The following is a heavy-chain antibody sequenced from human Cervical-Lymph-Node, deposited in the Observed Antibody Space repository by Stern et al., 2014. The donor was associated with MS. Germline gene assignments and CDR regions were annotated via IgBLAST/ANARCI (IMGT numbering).Heavy chain of an antibody. V-gene: IGHV3-30*07. Sequence: VQLVQSGGGVVQPGTSLRLSCAASAFNFNNYAMHWVRQAPGKGLDWVAVILYDEPKKYYADSGRGRCTISRDHSKNTLYLQMAGLRADDTAVYYCAADRYCSADSCQGLFDYWGQGTLVTVSS. CDR3: AADRYCSADSCQGLFDY. D-gene: IGHD2-15*01. CDR2: ILYDEPKK. J-gene: IGHJ4*02. CDR1: AFNFNNYA.